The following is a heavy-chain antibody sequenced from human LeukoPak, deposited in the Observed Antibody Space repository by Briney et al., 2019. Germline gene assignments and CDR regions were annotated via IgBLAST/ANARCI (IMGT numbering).Heavy chain of an antibody. J-gene: IGHJ4*02. CDR2: SYYSGST. D-gene: IGHD4-17*01. V-gene: IGHV4-59*01. CDR1: GGSISSYY. Sequence: SEALSLTCTVSGGSISSYYWSWIRQPPGKGLEWIGYSYYSGSTNYNPSLKSRVTISVDTSKNQFSLKLSSVTAADTAVYYCATVVTRDYFGYWGQGTLVTVFS. CDR3: ATVVTRDYFGY.